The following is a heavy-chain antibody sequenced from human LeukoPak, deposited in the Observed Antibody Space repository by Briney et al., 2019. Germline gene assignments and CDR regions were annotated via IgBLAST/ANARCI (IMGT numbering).Heavy chain of an antibody. CDR2: IYYSGST. V-gene: IGHV4-59*01. Sequence: PSETLSLTCTVSGGSISSYYWSWIRQPPGKGLEWIGYIYYSGSTNYNPPLKSRVTISVDTSKNQFSLKLSSVTAADTAVYYCARDGNRRRDGYNVFDYWGQGTLVTVSS. CDR1: GGSISSYY. CDR3: ARDGNRRRDGYNVFDY. D-gene: IGHD5-24*01. J-gene: IGHJ4*02.